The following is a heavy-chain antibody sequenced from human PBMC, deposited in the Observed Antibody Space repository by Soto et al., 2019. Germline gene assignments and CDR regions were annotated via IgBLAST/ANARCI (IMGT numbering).Heavy chain of an antibody. Sequence: SETLSLTCTVSGDSISSSHYYWDWIRQPPGKGLEWIGSIYYSGSTYYNPSLKSRVTISVDTSKNQFSLMLSSVTAADTAVYYCARLYGSGSYSFDPWGQGTLVTVSS. CDR2: IYYSGST. V-gene: IGHV4-39*01. D-gene: IGHD3-10*01. CDR1: GDSISSSHYY. J-gene: IGHJ5*02. CDR3: ARLYGSGSYSFDP.